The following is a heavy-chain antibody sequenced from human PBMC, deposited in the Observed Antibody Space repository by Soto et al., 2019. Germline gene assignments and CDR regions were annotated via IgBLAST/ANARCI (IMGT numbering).Heavy chain of an antibody. D-gene: IGHD3-10*01. CDR3: AREAGLLWFGEYYYYYGMDV. Sequence: ASVKVSCKASGYTFTGYYMHWVRQAPGQGLEWMGWINPNSGGTNYAQKFQGWVTMTRDTSISTAYMELSRLRSDDTAVYYCAREAGLLWFGEYYYYYGMDVWGQGTTVTVSS. CDR1: GYTFTGYY. CDR2: INPNSGGT. V-gene: IGHV1-2*04. J-gene: IGHJ6*02.